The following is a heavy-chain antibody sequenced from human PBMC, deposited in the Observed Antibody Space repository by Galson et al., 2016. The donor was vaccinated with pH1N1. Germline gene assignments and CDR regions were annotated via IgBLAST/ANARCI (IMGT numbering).Heavy chain of an antibody. Sequence: SLRLSCAASGFTFSTYTIHWVRQAPGEGLEWVSSITSGGNYIHYADSVKGRFTISRDNAKNSLFLQMNSLRAEDTAVYYCARVGLSSSSCSWFDPWGQGTLVTVSS. D-gene: IGHD2-2*01. CDR2: ITSGGNYI. CDR1: GFTFSTYT. J-gene: IGHJ5*02. V-gene: IGHV3-21*01. CDR3: ARVGLSSSSCSWFDP.